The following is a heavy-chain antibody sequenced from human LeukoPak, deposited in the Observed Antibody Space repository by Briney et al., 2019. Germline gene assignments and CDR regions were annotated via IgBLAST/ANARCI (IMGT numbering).Heavy chain of an antibody. V-gene: IGHV4-61*02. CDR2: IYTSGST. J-gene: IGHJ4*02. CDR3: ARGIAAAQGFFDY. D-gene: IGHD6-13*01. Sequence: PSETLSLTCTVSGGSISSGSYYWSWIRQPAGKGLEWLGRIYTSGSTNYNPSLKSRVTISVDTSKNQFSLKLSSVTAADTAVYYCARGIAAAQGFFDYWGQGTLVTVSS. CDR1: GGSISSGSYY.